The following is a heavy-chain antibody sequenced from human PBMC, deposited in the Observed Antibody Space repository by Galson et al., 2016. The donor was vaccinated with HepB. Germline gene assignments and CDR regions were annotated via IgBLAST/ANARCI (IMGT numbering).Heavy chain of an antibody. CDR3: ARRGSGGLDLYFDL. CDR1: GYTFTTYW. J-gene: IGHJ2*01. CDR2: IYLGDSDT. D-gene: IGHD3-16*01. Sequence: QSGAEVKKPGESLKISCKGYGYTFTTYWIAWVRQMPAKGLEWMGNIYLGDSDTRYSPSFQRQVTISADKSISTTYLQWSSLKASATAMYYCARRGSGGLDLYFDLWGRGTLVSVSS. V-gene: IGHV5-51*01.